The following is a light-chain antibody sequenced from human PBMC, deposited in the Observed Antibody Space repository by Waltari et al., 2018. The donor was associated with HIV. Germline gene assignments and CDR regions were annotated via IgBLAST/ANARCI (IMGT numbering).Light chain of an antibody. V-gene: IGLV1-47*01. CDR1: SSNIGRNY. Sequence: QYVLTKPPSASGTPGQRVTISCSGSSSNIGRNYLYWYQQLPGTAPQLLIYRNHQRPSVVPDRFSGSKSGTSASLAISGLRSEDEADYYCAAWDDSLSGPVVFGGGTKLTVL. CDR3: AAWDDSLSGPVV. CDR2: RNH. J-gene: IGLJ2*01.